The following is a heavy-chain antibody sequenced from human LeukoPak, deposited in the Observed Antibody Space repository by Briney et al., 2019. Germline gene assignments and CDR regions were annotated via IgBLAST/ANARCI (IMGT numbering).Heavy chain of an antibody. Sequence: SQTLSLTCTVSGDSSRIYYWSWFRQPPGKGLEWLGYIHTSGSTTYNPSLRGRVAISLDTSKNQFSLKLSSVTAADTAVYYCARDYHYDSSGYSNFDYWGQGTLVTVSS. V-gene: IGHV4-4*08. CDR2: IHTSGST. D-gene: IGHD3-22*01. J-gene: IGHJ4*02. CDR3: ARDYHYDSSGYSNFDY. CDR1: GDSSRIYY.